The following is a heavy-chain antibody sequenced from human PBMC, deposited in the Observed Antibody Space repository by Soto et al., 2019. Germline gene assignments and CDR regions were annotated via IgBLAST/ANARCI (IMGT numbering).Heavy chain of an antibody. Sequence: QVQLVQSGAEVKKPGASVKVSCKTSGYTFTHYYMHWVRLAPGQGLEWMGVINPGGGYTTYAQKFQGRVTMTRDTSTRTVYMELSSLKSEDTAVYYWGREYFDSRGTPPGDWGQGTLVSVSS. V-gene: IGHV1-46*01. CDR3: GREYFDSRGTPPGD. D-gene: IGHD3-22*01. CDR2: INPGGGYT. CDR1: GYTFTHYY. J-gene: IGHJ4*02.